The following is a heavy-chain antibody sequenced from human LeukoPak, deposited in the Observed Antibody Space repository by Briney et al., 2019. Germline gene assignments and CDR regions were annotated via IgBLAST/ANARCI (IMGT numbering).Heavy chain of an antibody. D-gene: IGHD5-24*01. J-gene: IGHJ4*02. V-gene: IGHV3-30*18. Sequence: GPSLRPSCAASGFTFSTYGMHSVRQAPGNGLEWEAVISYDGSNKYYADSVKGRFTISRDNSKNTLYLQMNSLRAEDTAVYYCAKGVSYNYVEGIDYWGQGTLVTVSS. CDR2: ISYDGSNK. CDR3: AKGVSYNYVEGIDY. CDR1: GFTFSTYG.